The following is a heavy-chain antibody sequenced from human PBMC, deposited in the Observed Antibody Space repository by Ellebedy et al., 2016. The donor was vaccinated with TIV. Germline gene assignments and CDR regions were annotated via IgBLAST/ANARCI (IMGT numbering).Heavy chain of an antibody. CDR3: ARDDYYGSGTDY. J-gene: IGHJ4*02. V-gene: IGHV3-30*15. CDR1: GFTLSNYP. Sequence: GESLKISCAASGFTLSNYPMHWVRQAPGKGLERVAVIAYDGNEEYYADSVKGRFTISRDNSKNTVYLQMSSLRAEDTAVYFCARDDYYGSGTDYWGQGTLVTVSS. CDR2: IAYDGNEE. D-gene: IGHD3-10*01.